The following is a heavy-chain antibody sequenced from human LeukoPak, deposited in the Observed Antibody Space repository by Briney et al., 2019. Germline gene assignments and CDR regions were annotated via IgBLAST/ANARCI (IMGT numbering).Heavy chain of an antibody. CDR1: GYTFTVYY. Sequence: ASVKVSCKASGYTFTVYYMHWVRQAPGQGLEWMGWINPNSGGTNYAQKFQGRVTMTRDTSISTAYMKLSRLRSDDTAVYYCAREYGDYSGGWFDPWGQGTLVTVSS. V-gene: IGHV1-2*02. CDR2: INPNSGGT. D-gene: IGHD4-17*01. J-gene: IGHJ5*02. CDR3: AREYGDYSGGWFDP.